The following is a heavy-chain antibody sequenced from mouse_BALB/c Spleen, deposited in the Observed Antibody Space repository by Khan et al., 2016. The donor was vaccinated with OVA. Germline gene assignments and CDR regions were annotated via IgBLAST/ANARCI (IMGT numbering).Heavy chain of an antibody. CDR3: ARNRKGYFDY. J-gene: IGHJ2*01. Sequence: QVQLKESGPGLVQPSQSLSITCTVSGFSLTSYGVHWVRQSPGKGLEWLGVIWSGGITDYNATFISRLSISKDISKSPVFFKMNSLQPNDTAIYYCARNRKGYFDYWGQGTTLTVSS. CDR1: GFSLTSYG. V-gene: IGHV2-2*02. CDR2: IWSGGIT.